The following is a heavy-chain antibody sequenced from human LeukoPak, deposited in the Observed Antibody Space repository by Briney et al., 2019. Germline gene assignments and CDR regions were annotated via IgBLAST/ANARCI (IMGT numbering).Heavy chain of an antibody. J-gene: IGHJ4*02. V-gene: IGHV3-7*01. D-gene: IGHD4-17*01. CDR1: GFTFSSYG. CDR3: ARGHTAVTRHFDF. Sequence: GGSLRLSCAASGFTFSSYGMSWVRQAPGKGLEWVANIKQDGSEKYYVDSVKGRFTISRDNAKNSLYLQMNSLRAEDTAVYYCARGHTAVTRHFDFWGQGTLVTVSS. CDR2: IKQDGSEK.